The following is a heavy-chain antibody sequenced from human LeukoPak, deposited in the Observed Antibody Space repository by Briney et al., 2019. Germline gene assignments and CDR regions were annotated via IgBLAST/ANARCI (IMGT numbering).Heavy chain of an antibody. CDR2: ISWNSGSI. CDR3: AKDSGGSYSFDY. J-gene: IGHJ4*02. D-gene: IGHD1-26*01. V-gene: IGHV3-9*01. Sequence: TGGSLRLSCAASGFTFDDYAMHWVRQAPGKGLEWVSGISWNSGSIGYADSVKGRFTISRDNAKNSLYLQMNSLRAEDTALYYCAKDSGGSYSFDYWGQGTLVTVSS. CDR1: GFTFDDYA.